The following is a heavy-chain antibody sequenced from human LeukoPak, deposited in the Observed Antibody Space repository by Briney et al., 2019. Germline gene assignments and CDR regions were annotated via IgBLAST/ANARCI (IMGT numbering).Heavy chain of an antibody. V-gene: IGHV3-66*01. CDR1: GFTVSSNY. Sequence: GGSLRLSCAASGFTVSSNYMSWVRQAPGKGLEWVSVIYSGGSTYYADSVKGRFTISRDNSKNTLYLQMNSLRAEDTAVYYCASDYYDSRGPLGYWGQGTLVTVSS. J-gene: IGHJ4*02. CDR3: ASDYYDSRGPLGY. CDR2: IYSGGST. D-gene: IGHD3-22*01.